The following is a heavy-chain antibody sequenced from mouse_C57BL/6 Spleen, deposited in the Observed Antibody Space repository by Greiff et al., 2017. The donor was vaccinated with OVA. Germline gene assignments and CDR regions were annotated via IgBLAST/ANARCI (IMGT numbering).Heavy chain of an antibody. CDR3: AREEGITPWFAY. Sequence: EVKLMESEGGLVQPGSSMKLSCTASGFTFSDYYMAWVRQVPEKGLEWVANINYDGSSTYYLDSLKSRFIISRDNAKNLLYLQMSSLKSEDTATYYCAREEGITPWFAYWGQGTLVTVSA. J-gene: IGHJ3*01. CDR1: GFTFSDYY. CDR2: INYDGSST. D-gene: IGHD1-1*01. V-gene: IGHV5-16*01.